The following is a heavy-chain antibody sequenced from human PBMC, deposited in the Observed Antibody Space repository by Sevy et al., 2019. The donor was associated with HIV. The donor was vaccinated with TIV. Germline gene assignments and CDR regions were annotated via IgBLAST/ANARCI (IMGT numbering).Heavy chain of an antibody. V-gene: IGHV3-7*03. CDR2: IKQDGSEK. D-gene: IGHD3-16*02. CDR1: GFTFSNYW. CDR3: AREGYYDYIWGSYRYFNDY. J-gene: IGHJ4*02. Sequence: GGSLRLSCAASGFTFSNYWMTWVRQAPGKGLEWVAHIKQDGSEKHYVDSVKGRFTISRDNSKNSVYLQMNSLRAEDTAVYFCAREGYYDYIWGSYRYFNDYWGQGTLVTVPS.